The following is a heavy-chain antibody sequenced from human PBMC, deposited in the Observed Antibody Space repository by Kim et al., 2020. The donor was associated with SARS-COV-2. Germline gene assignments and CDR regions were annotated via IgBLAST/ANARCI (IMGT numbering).Heavy chain of an antibody. Sequence: DSVKGRFTISIDNAKNSLYLQMNSLRAEDTAVYYCARAQYSSSSGNWFDPWGQGTLVTVSS. CDR3: ARAQYSSSSGNWFDP. V-gene: IGHV3-21*01. J-gene: IGHJ5*02. D-gene: IGHD6-6*01.